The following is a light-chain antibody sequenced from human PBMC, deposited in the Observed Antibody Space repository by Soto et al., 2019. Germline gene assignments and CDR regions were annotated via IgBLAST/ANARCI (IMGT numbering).Light chain of an antibody. CDR3: SSSTTTSGNVI. CDR1: SSDVGSFPY. Sequence: QSALTQPASVSGSPGQSITISCTGTSSDVGSFPYVSWYQQHPGSAPKLMIYEVSNRPSGVSDRFSGSKSGNTASLTISGLQSDDEDYYYCSSSTTTSGNVIFGGGTQLTVL. V-gene: IGLV2-14*01. J-gene: IGLJ2*01. CDR2: EVS.